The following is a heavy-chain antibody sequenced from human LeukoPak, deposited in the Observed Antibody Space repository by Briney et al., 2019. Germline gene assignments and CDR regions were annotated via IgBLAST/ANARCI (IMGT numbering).Heavy chain of an antibody. V-gene: IGHV1-18*01. CDR2: ISAYNGNT. CDR3: ARDQGIVVADSNWFDP. CDR1: GYTFTRYG. J-gene: IGHJ5*02. D-gene: IGHD2-2*01. Sequence: ASVKVSCKASGYTFTRYGISWVRQAPGQGLEWMGWISAYNGNTNYAQKLQGRVTMTTDTSTSTAYMELRSLRSDDTAVYYCARDQGIVVADSNWFDPWGQGTLVTVSS.